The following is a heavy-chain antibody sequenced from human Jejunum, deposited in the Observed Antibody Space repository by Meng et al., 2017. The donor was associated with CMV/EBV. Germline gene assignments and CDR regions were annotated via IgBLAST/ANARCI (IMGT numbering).Heavy chain of an antibody. CDR1: SITRHY. J-gene: IGHJ4*02. CDR2: IGYTGIS. V-gene: IGHV4-59*11. D-gene: IGHD5-18*01. CDR3: AGPQVRYSYGYKSFGY. Sequence: SITRHYWNWLRQPPGKGLEWIGYIGYTGISNYTPSLTSRVSMSVDVSNNQFSLTLSSVTAADTAVYYCAGPQVRYSYGYKSFGYWGQGIWVTVSS.